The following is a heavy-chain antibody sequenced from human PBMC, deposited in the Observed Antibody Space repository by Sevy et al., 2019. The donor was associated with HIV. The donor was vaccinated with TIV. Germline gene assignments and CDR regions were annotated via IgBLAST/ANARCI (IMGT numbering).Heavy chain of an antibody. D-gene: IGHD1-26*01. Sequence: GGSLRLSCAASGFTVSNNCISWVRQAPGKGLEWVSVIYSGGNIYHADSVKGRFTISRDNVQNTVYLQMNSLTADDTAVYYCARETEGGYEPWGQGTLVTVSS. J-gene: IGHJ5*02. CDR1: GFTVSNNC. V-gene: IGHV3-53*01. CDR2: IYSGGNI. CDR3: ARETEGGYEP.